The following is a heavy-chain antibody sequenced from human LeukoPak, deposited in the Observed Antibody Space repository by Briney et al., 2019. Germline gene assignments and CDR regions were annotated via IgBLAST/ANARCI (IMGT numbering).Heavy chain of an antibody. CDR3: ARASWRYYYGSGSDI. V-gene: IGHV1-18*01. D-gene: IGHD3-10*01. CDR2: ISAYNGNT. CDR1: GYTFTSYG. J-gene: IGHJ4*02. Sequence: ASVKVSCKASGYTFTSYGISWVRQAPGQGLEWMGWISAYNGNTNYAQKLQGRVTMTTDTSTSTAYMELRSLRSDDTAVYYCARASWRYYYGSGSDIWGQGTLVTVSS.